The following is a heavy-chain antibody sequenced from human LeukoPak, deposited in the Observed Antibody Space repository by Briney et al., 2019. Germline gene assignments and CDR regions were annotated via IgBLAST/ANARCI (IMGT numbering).Heavy chain of an antibody. CDR3: AREPPTGTTAFDI. CDR2: MYTSGST. D-gene: IGHD1-1*01. V-gene: IGHV4-61*02. Sequence: KTSETLSLTCTVSGGSISSGSYYWSWIRQPAGKGLEWIGRMYTSGSTNYNPSFESRVTISADTSKNQFSLKLSSVTAADTAVYYCAREPPTGTTAFDIWGQGTMVTVSS. J-gene: IGHJ3*02. CDR1: GGSISSGSYY.